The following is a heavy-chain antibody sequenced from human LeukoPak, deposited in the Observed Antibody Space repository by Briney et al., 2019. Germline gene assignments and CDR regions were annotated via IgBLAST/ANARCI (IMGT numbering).Heavy chain of an antibody. CDR2: INPNSGGT. J-gene: IGHJ5*02. CDR1: GYTFTGSY. V-gene: IGHV1-2*02. CDR3: ARGNYYDSSGYYFLFNWFDP. D-gene: IGHD3-22*01. Sequence: HEASVKVSCKASGYTFTGSYMHWVRQAPGQGLEWMGWINPNSGGTNYAQKFQGRVTMTRDTSISTAYMELSRLRSDDTAVYYCARGNYYDSSGYYFLFNWFDPWGQGTLVTVSS.